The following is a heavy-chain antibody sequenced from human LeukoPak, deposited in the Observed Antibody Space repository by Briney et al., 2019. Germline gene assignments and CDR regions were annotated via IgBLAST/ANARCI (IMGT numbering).Heavy chain of an antibody. Sequence: GGSLRLSCAASGFTFSSYWMNWVRQVPGKGLVWVSRIVSDGSNTNYADSVKGRFTISRDNAKNTLYLQMNSLRVEDTAVYYCASGVVVTASDAFDIWGQGTMVTVSS. CDR2: IVSDGSNT. CDR3: ASGVVVTASDAFDI. CDR1: GFTFSSYW. V-gene: IGHV3-74*01. J-gene: IGHJ3*02. D-gene: IGHD2-21*02.